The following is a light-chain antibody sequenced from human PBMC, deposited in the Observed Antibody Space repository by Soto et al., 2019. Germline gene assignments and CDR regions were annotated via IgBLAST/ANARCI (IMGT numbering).Light chain of an antibody. Sequence: EILLTQSPGTLSLSPGERATLSCRASQSVSSNYLAWYQQKPGQAPRLLIYGASSRATGIPDRFSGRGSGTDFSLTISRLEPEDFAVYYCQQYGGSLTWTFAQGTKVEIK. CDR3: QQYGGSLTWT. CDR1: QSVSSNY. V-gene: IGKV3-20*01. J-gene: IGKJ1*01. CDR2: GAS.